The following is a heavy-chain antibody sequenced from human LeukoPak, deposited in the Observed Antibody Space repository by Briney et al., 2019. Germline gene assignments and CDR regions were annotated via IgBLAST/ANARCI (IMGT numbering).Heavy chain of an antibody. CDR2: ISSSGGST. CDR1: GFTFSSYA. Sequence: GGSLRLSCAASGFTFSSYAMSWVRQSPGKALECVSAISSSGGSTYYADSVKGRFTISRDNSKNTLYLQMNSLRAEDTAVYYCAKDQGRSTAGKDYWGQGTLVTVSS. D-gene: IGHD3-10*01. CDR3: AKDQGRSTAGKDY. J-gene: IGHJ4*02. V-gene: IGHV3-23*01.